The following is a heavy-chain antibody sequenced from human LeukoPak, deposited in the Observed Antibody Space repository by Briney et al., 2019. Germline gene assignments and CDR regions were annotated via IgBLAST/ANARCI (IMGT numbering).Heavy chain of an antibody. CDR1: GFTFSDYN. CDR3: ARFPEQYYYDSSGYHYYFDY. CDR2: ISRSGSTK. Sequence: GGSLRLSCAASGFTFSDYNMRWIRQAPGKGLEWVSSISRSGSTKYYADSVKGRFTISRDNAKNSLYLQMNSLRAEDTAVYYCARFPEQYYYDSSGYHYYFDYWGQGTLVTVSS. V-gene: IGHV3-11*04. J-gene: IGHJ4*02. D-gene: IGHD3-22*01.